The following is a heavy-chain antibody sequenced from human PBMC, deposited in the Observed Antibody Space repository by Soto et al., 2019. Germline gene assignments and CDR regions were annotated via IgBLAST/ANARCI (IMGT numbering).Heavy chain of an antibody. CDR1: GGSISTSSHY. V-gene: IGHV4-39*01. J-gene: IGHJ4*02. CDR3: ASLFYYDSSGFYYFFDY. D-gene: IGHD3-22*01. Sequence: SETLSLTCTVSGGSISTSSHYWGWIRQPPGKGLEWIGYIYYSGSTYYNPSLKSRVTISVDTSKSQFSLKLSSVTAADTAVYYCASLFYYDSSGFYYFFDYWGQGTLVTVSS. CDR2: IYYSGST.